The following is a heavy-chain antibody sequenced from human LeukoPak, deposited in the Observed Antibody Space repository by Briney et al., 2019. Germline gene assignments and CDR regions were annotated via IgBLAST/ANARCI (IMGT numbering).Heavy chain of an antibody. CDR1: GGSISSYY. D-gene: IGHD5-12*01. Sequence: SETLSLTCTVSGGSISSYYWSWIRQPPGKGLEWIGYIYYSGSTNYNPSLKSRVTISVDTSKNQFSLKLSSVTAADTAVYYCARGGRDGYNLAADYWGQGTLVTVSS. V-gene: IGHV4-59*01. CDR3: ARGGRDGYNLAADY. CDR2: IYYSGST. J-gene: IGHJ4*02.